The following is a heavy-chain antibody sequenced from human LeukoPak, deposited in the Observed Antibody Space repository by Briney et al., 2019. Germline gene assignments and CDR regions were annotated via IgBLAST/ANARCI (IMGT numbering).Heavy chain of an antibody. CDR3: ARDGVGRGGNGLTFDY. CDR1: GYTFTSSF. Sequence: GASVKVSCKASGYTFTSSFMHWVRQAPGQGLEWRGLINPGGGSTIYAQKFQGRVTMTRETSTSTVYMELSSLRSEDTAVYYCARDGVGRGGNGLTFDYWGQGALVTVSS. D-gene: IGHD4-23*01. V-gene: IGHV1-46*01. CDR2: INPGGGST. J-gene: IGHJ4*02.